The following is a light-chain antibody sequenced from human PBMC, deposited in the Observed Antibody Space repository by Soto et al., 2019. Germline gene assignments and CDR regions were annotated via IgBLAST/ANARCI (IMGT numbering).Light chain of an antibody. CDR1: SSDVGGYNY. CDR3: SLHAGTTV. CDR2: EVS. J-gene: IGLJ1*01. V-gene: IGLV2-8*01. Sequence: QSVLNQPPSASGSPGQSVTISCTGTSSDVGGYNYVSWYQQHPGKAPKLMIYEVSKRPSGVPDRFSGSKSGNTASLTVSGLQAVYESDYYRSLHAGTTVF.